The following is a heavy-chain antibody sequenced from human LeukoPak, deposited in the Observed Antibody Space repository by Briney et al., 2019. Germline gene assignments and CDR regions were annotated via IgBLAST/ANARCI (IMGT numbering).Heavy chain of an antibody. CDR2: IYSGGST. D-gene: IGHD3-16*01. V-gene: IGHV3-53*01. CDR1: GFTVHTHY. Sequence: GGSLRLSCVASGFTVHTHYMSWVRQAPGKGLEWVSVIYSGGSTSYADSVKGRFTISRDSPKNTLYLQMNSLRVEDTAVYYCARDCGGGAPCFDSWGQGTLVTVSS. J-gene: IGHJ4*02. CDR3: ARDCGGGAPCFDS.